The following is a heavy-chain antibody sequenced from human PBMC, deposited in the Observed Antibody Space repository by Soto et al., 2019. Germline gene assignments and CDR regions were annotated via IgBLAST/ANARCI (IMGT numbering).Heavy chain of an antibody. Sequence: QVQLVQSGAEVKKPGASVKVSCKASGYTFTSYAMHWVRQAPGQRLEWMGWINAGNGNTKYSQKFQGRVTITRDTSGSTAYMELSSLRSEDTAVYYCARGGGLYWYFDLWGRGTLVTVSS. CDR1: GYTFTSYA. CDR3: ARGGGLYWYFDL. D-gene: IGHD3-16*01. CDR2: INAGNGNT. J-gene: IGHJ2*01. V-gene: IGHV1-3*01.